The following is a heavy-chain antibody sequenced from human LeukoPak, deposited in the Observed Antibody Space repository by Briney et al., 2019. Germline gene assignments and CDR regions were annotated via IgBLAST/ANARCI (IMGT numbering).Heavy chain of an antibody. D-gene: IGHD6-13*01. J-gene: IGHJ4*02. Sequence: ASVKVSCKASGYTLTSYDINWVRQATGQGLEWMRWMNPNSGGTNYAQKFQGWVTMTRDTSISTAYMELSRLRSDDTAVYYCARGRRIAAAGTINFDYWGQGTLVTVSS. CDR3: ARGRRIAAAGTINFDY. CDR1: GYTLTSYD. V-gene: IGHV1-2*04. CDR2: MNPNSGGT.